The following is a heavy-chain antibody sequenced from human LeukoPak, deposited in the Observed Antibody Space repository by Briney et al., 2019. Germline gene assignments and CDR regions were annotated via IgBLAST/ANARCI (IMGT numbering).Heavy chain of an antibody. CDR1: GFTFDDYG. V-gene: IGHV3-20*04. Sequence: GGSLRLSCAASGFTFDDYGMSWVRQALGKGLEWVSEINWNGGSTDYADSVKGRFTISRDNAKKSLYLQMNSLRAEDTALYYCARGYCSGGSCYWSGAFFDYWGEGTLVTVSS. D-gene: IGHD2-15*01. CDR3: ARGYCSGGSCYWSGAFFDY. CDR2: INWNGGST. J-gene: IGHJ4*02.